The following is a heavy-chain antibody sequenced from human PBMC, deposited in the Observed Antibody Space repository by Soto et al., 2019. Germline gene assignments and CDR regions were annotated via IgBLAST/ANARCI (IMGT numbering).Heavy chain of an antibody. V-gene: IGHV3-33*01. Sequence: PGGSLRLSCAASGFTFSSYGMHWVRQAPGKGLEWVAVIWYDGSNKYYADSVKGRFTISRDNSKNTLYLQMNSLRAEDTAVYYCARFIAATKSFDYWGQGTLVTVCS. J-gene: IGHJ4*02. CDR1: GFTFSSYG. CDR3: ARFIAATKSFDY. CDR2: IWYDGSNK. D-gene: IGHD6-6*01.